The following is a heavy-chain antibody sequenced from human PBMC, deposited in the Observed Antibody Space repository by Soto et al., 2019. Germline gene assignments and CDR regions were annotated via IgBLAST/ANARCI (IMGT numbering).Heavy chain of an antibody. J-gene: IGHJ4*02. Sequence: SXKVSFKVSGSTXSSNGICLVRQAPGQGLEWMGWISTYNENMDTAPQMQGRLTMTTDTSTTTAYMELTNMKFDDTALYYCAYVGGYSTGEYSFDLWGQGTPVTVSS. CDR2: ISTYNENM. V-gene: IGHV1-18*04. CDR3: AYVGGYSTGEYSFDL. D-gene: IGHD5-18*01. CDR1: GSTXSSNG.